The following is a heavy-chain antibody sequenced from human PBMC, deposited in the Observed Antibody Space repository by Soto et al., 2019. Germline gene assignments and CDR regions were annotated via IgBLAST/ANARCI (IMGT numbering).Heavy chain of an antibody. J-gene: IGHJ6*02. D-gene: IGHD3-22*01. CDR3: AREKTYYYDSSGYRTIKYYGMDV. V-gene: IGHV4-31*03. CDR2: IYYSGST. CDR1: GGSISSGGYY. Sequence: SQTLSLTCTVSGGSISSGGYYWSWIRQHPGKGLEWIGYIYYSGSTYYNPSLKSRVTISVDTSKNQFSLKLSSVTAADTAVYYCAREKTYYYDSSGYRTIKYYGMDVWGQGTTVTVSS.